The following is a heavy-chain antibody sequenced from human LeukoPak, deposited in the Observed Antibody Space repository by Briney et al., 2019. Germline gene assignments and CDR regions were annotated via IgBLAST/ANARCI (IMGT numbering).Heavy chain of an antibody. Sequence: ASVKVSCKASGYAFTNYGINWVRQAPGQGLEWMGWISAYNANTNYAQKLQGRVTMTTDTSTSTAYMELRSLRSDDTAVYYCASKVITGTTQDQYFDSWGQGTLVTVSS. V-gene: IGHV1-18*01. J-gene: IGHJ4*02. D-gene: IGHD4-17*01. CDR1: GYAFTNYG. CDR2: ISAYNANT. CDR3: ASKVITGTTQDQYFDS.